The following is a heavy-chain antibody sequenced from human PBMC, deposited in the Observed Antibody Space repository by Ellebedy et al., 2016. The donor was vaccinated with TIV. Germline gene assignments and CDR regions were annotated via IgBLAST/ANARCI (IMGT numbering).Heavy chain of an antibody. CDR2: IYHSGTI. D-gene: IGHD1-14*01. Sequence: GSLRLXXAVSGDSISRSNWWSWVRQPPGKGLEWIGEIYHSGTINYNPSLKSRVTISVDTSKNQFSLKLSSVTAADTAVYYCARGIGNRADYYYYMDVWGKGTTVTVSS. CDR1: GDSISRSNW. V-gene: IGHV4-4*02. J-gene: IGHJ6*03. CDR3: ARGIGNRADYYYYMDV.